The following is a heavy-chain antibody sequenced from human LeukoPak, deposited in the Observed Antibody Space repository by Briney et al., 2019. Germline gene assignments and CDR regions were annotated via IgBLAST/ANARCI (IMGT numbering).Heavy chain of an antibody. CDR3: ARDDKQWLVPDY. CDR2: INPSGGST. V-gene: IGHV1-46*01. Sequence: ASVKVSCTASGYTFTSYYMHWVRQAPGQGLEWMGIINPSGGSTSYAQKFQGRVTMTRDTSTSTVYMELSSLRSEDTAVYYCARDDKQWLVPDYWGQGTLVTVSS. CDR1: GYTFTSYY. D-gene: IGHD6-19*01. J-gene: IGHJ4*02.